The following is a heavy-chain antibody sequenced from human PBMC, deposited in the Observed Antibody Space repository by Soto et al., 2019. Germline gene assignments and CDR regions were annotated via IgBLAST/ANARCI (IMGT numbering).Heavy chain of an antibody. D-gene: IGHD1-1*01. CDR2: INPNSSDT. J-gene: IGHJ5*02. CDR3: ARLETTTEA. V-gene: IGHV1-2*02. Sequence: QVQLVQSATEVKKPGASVKVSCKASGNTFTWHYMHWVRQAPGQGLEYMGWINPNSSDTKYAQQFRGRLSMTRDTSISTAYVELSSLVSDDTAVYYCARLETTTEAWGQGTLVTVSS. CDR1: GNTFTWHY.